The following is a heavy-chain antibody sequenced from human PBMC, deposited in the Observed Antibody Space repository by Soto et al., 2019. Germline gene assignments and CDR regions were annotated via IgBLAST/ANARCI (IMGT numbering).Heavy chain of an antibody. Sequence: ASVKVSCKASGYTFTSYYMHWVRQAPGQGLEWMGIINPSGGSTSYAQKFQGRVTMTRDTSTSTVYMELSSLRSEDTAVYYCARITDSSGPSGDAFDIWGQGTVVTVSS. V-gene: IGHV1-46*01. J-gene: IGHJ3*02. CDR2: INPSGGST. CDR1: GYTFTSYY. CDR3: ARITDSSGPSGDAFDI. D-gene: IGHD3-22*01.